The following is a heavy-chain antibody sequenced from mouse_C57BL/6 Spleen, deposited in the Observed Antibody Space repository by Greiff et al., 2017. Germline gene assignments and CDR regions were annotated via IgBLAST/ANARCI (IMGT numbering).Heavy chain of an antibody. V-gene: IGHV1-61*01. Sequence: QVQLQQPGAELVRPGSSVKLCCKASGYTFTSYWMDWVKQRPGQGLEWIGNIYPSDSETHYNQKFKDKATLTVDKSSSTAYMQLSSLTSEDSAVYYCARGDSSGPWGFAYWGQGTLVTVSA. J-gene: IGHJ3*01. CDR1: GYTFTSYW. D-gene: IGHD3-2*02. CDR2: IYPSDSET. CDR3: ARGDSSGPWGFAY.